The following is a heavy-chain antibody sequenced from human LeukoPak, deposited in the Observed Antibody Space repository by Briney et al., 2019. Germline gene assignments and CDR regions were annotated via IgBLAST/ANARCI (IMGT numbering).Heavy chain of an antibody. V-gene: IGHV3-33*01. CDR3: ARALLWAGGGYFDY. D-gene: IGHD1-26*01. CDR2: IWYDGSNK. Sequence: GGSLRLACAASGFTFSSYGMHWVRQAPGKGLEWVAVIWYDGSNKYYADSVKGRFTISRDNSKNTLYLQMNSLRAEDTAVYYCARALLWAGGGYFDYWGQGTLVTVSS. CDR1: GFTFSSYG. J-gene: IGHJ4*02.